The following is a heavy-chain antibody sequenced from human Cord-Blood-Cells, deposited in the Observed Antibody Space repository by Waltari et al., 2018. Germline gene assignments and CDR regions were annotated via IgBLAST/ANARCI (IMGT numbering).Heavy chain of an antibody. D-gene: IGHD2-2*01. CDR1: GYSISSGHY. Sequence: QVQLQESGPGLVKPSETLSLTCTVSGYSISSGHYWGWIRQPPGKGREWIGSIYHSGSTYYNPSLKSRVTISVDTSKNQFSLKLSSVTAADTAVYYCARDSIEYQLLSAYYYYYYMDVWGKGTTVTVSS. CDR2: IYHSGST. J-gene: IGHJ6*03. CDR3: ARDSIEYQLLSAYYYYYYMDV. V-gene: IGHV4-38-2*02.